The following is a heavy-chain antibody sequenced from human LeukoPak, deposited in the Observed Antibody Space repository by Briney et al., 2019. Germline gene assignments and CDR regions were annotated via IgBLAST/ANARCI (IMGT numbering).Heavy chain of an antibody. Sequence: ASVKVSCKASGYTFTSYGISWVRQAPGQGLEWMGWISAYNGNTNYAQKLQGRVTMTTDTSTSTAYMELRSLRSDDTAVYYCVRYLLVPMVHYYYYGMDVWGQGTTVTVSS. V-gene: IGHV1-18*01. CDR3: VRYLLVPMVHYYYYGMDV. D-gene: IGHD3-10*01. CDR2: ISAYNGNT. CDR1: GYTFTSYG. J-gene: IGHJ6*02.